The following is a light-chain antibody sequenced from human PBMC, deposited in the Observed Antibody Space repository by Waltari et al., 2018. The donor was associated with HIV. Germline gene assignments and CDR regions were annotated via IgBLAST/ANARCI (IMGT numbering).Light chain of an antibody. CDR1: QGISHN. CDR3: QQYHDWTV. Sequence: MTQSPATLSVSPGETVTLSCRASQGISHNLAWYQQKPGQAPRLLIFDASSRAAGIPARFSGSGSGTEFTLTISSLQSEDFAIYYCQQYHDWTVFGGGTKVEFK. V-gene: IGKV3-15*01. J-gene: IGKJ4*01. CDR2: DAS.